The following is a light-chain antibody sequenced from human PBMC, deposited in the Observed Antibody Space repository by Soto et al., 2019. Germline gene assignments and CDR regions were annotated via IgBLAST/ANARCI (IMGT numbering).Light chain of an antibody. CDR1: QGLGSW. CDR3: QQYISYST. CDR2: DAS. J-gene: IGKJ2*01. Sequence: DIQMTQSPSTLSASVGDRVTITCRASQGLGSWLAWYQQKPGKAPKLLIFDASNLDSGVPSRFSGSGSGTEFTLTISSLQPDDFAKYYCQQYISYSTFGQGTKVDIK. V-gene: IGKV1-5*01.